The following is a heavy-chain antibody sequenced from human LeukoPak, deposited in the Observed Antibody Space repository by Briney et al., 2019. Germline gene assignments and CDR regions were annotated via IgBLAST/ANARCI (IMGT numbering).Heavy chain of an antibody. D-gene: IGHD2-2*01. CDR3: ARMGDRDIVVVPAASYFDY. CDR2: INHSGST. CDR1: GGSFSGYY. V-gene: IGHV4-34*01. Sequence: SETLSLTCAVYGGSFSGYYWSWLRQPPGKGLEWIGEINHSGSTNYNPSLKSRVTISVDTSKNQFSLKLSSVTAADTAVYYCARMGDRDIVVVPAASYFDYWGQGTLVTVSS. J-gene: IGHJ4*02.